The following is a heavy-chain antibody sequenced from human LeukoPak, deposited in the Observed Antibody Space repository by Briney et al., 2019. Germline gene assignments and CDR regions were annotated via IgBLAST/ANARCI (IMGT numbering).Heavy chain of an antibody. CDR3: ARGYDTSTGTLDY. V-gene: IGHV1-46*01. CDR1: GYTLTSNY. D-gene: IGHD3-9*01. Sequence: GASVKVSCKASGYTLTSNYMHWVRQAPGQGLEWMGMINPNDDSATYAQKFQGRVTMTRDASTSTVYMELSSLKFEDTAVCYCARGYDTSTGTLDYWGQGTLVTVTS. CDR2: INPNDDSA. J-gene: IGHJ4*02.